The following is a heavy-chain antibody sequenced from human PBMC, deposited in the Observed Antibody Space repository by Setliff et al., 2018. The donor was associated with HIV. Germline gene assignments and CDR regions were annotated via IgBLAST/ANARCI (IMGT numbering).Heavy chain of an antibody. CDR1: GDTFTGYY. J-gene: IGHJ4*02. D-gene: IGHD3-10*01. Sequence: ASVKVSCKASGDTFTGYYMHWVRQAPGQGLEWMGIINPSSGSTTYAQKFQGRVTMTRDTSTSTVYMELSSLRSEDTAVYYCARGGYHGFGSYGDYWGQGTLVTVSS. CDR2: INPSSGST. CDR3: ARGGYHGFGSYGDY. V-gene: IGHV1-46*01.